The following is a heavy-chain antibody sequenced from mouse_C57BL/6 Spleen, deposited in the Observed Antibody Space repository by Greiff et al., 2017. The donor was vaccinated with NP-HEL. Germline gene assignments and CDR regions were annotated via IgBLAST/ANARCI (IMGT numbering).Heavy chain of an antibody. Sequence: QVQLQQSGAELVRPGTSVKVSCKASGYAFTNYLIEWVKQRPGQGLEWIGVINPGSGGTNYNEQFKGKATLTADKSSSTAYMQLSSLTSEDSAVYFCARGVYYYGSSYRYFDVWGTGTTVTVSS. CDR1: GYAFTNYL. V-gene: IGHV1-54*01. D-gene: IGHD1-1*01. CDR2: INPGSGGT. J-gene: IGHJ1*03. CDR3: ARGVYYYGSSYRYFDV.